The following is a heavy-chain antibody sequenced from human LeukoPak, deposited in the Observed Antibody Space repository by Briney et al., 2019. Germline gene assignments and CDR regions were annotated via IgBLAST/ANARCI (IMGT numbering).Heavy chain of an antibody. CDR1: GYTLTELS. CDR2: FDPEDGET. D-gene: IGHD6-19*01. CDR3: ATAAVAGTGRAPGVYFDY. Sequence: ASVKVSCKVSGYTLTELSMHWVGQAPGKGLEWMGGFDPEDGETIYAQKFQGRVTMTEDTSTDTAYMELSSLRSEDTAVYYCATAAVAGTGRAPGVYFDYWGQGTLVTVSS. V-gene: IGHV1-24*01. J-gene: IGHJ4*02.